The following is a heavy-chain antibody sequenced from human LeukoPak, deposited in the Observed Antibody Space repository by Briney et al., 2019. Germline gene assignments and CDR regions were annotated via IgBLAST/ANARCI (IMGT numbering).Heavy chain of an antibody. CDR2: IYYSGST. CDR3: ARSVIDSPDAFDI. D-gene: IGHD2-21*01. V-gene: IGHV4-39*07. CDR1: GGSISSNSYY. J-gene: IGHJ3*02. Sequence: PSETLSLTCTVSGGSISSNSYYWGWIRQPPGKGLEWTGSIYYSGSTYYNPSLKNRLTISVDTSKNQFSLKLSSVTAADTAVYYCARSVIDSPDAFDIWGQGTMVTVSS.